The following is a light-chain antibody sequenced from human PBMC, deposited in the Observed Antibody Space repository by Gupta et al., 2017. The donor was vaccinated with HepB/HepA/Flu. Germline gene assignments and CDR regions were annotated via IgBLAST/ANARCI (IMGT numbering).Light chain of an antibody. Sequence: EIVMTQSPATLSVSPGERVTLSCRASQSVSSNLAWYQQKPGQAPRLLIYSASTRDSGIPARFSGSGDGTELTLTISSRQSEDFAGYYCQQYKNWPPYTFGQGTKLEIK. J-gene: IGKJ2*01. CDR1: QSVSSN. CDR2: SAS. V-gene: IGKV3-15*01. CDR3: QQYKNWPPYT.